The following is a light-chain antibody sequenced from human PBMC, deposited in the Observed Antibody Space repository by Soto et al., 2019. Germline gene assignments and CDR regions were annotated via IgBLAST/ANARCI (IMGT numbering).Light chain of an antibody. CDR1: TGAVTSDHF. CDR3: LLAYTGARV. J-gene: IGLJ2*01. Sequence: QAVVTQEPSLTVSPGGTVTLTCGSSTGAVTSDHFPFWFQQKPGQAPRALIDDTNTKHSWTPARFSGSLLGGKAALTLSGAQHEDEADYYCLLAYTGARVFGGGTKLTVL. V-gene: IGLV7-46*01. CDR2: DTN.